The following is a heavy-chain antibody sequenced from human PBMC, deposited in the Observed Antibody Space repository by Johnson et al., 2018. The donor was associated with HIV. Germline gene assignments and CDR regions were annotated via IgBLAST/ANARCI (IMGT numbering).Heavy chain of an antibody. V-gene: IGHV3-30*04. CDR2: ISYDGSNK. CDR3: ARGGASDAFDI. CDR1: GFTFSSYA. J-gene: IGHJ3*02. Sequence: QVQLVESGGGVVQPGRSLRLSCAASGFTFSSYAMHWVRQAPGKGLEWVAVISYDGSNKYSADSVKGRFTISRDNSKNTLYLQMNSLRAEDTAVYYCARGGASDAFDIWGQGTMVTVSS. D-gene: IGHD4/OR15-4a*01.